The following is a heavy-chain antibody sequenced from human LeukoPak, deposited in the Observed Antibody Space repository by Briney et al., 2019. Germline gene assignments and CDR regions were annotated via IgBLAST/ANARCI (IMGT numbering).Heavy chain of an antibody. J-gene: IGHJ4*02. CDR3: ATDGTAYSSAWNYFDY. CDR1: GYTFTSYA. D-gene: IGHD6-19*01. V-gene: IGHV1-18*01. CDR2: ISPYNGNT. Sequence: ASVTVSCKASGYTFTSYAINWVRQAPGQGLELVGWISPYNGNTNYAQNLQGRVTMTTDTSTNTAYMELRSLRSDDTAVYFCATDGTAYSSAWNYFDYWGQGTLVTVSS.